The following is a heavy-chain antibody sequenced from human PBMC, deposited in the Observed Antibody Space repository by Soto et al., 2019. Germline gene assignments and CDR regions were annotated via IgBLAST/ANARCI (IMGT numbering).Heavy chain of an antibody. Sequence: GGSMGLSCAASGLRFSSYGMHWVRQAPGKGLEWVAVISYDGSNKYYADSVKGRFTISRDNSKNTLYLQMNSLRAEDTAVYYCAKDRYYYDSSGYFDYWGQGTLVTVSS. CDR1: GLRFSSYG. CDR2: ISYDGSNK. J-gene: IGHJ4*02. D-gene: IGHD3-22*01. V-gene: IGHV3-30*18. CDR3: AKDRYYYDSSGYFDY.